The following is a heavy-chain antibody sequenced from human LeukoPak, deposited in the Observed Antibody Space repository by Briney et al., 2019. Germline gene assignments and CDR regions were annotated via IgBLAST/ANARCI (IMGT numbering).Heavy chain of an antibody. V-gene: IGHV4-61*01. Sequence: SETLSLACTVSGGSVSSGSYYWSWIRQPPGKGLEWIGYIYYSGSTNYNPSLKSRVTISVDTSKNQFSLKLSSVTAADTAVYYCAREIAVAGIVLDYWGQGTLVTVSS. J-gene: IGHJ4*02. CDR2: IYYSGST. D-gene: IGHD6-19*01. CDR3: AREIAVAGIVLDY. CDR1: GGSVSSGSYY.